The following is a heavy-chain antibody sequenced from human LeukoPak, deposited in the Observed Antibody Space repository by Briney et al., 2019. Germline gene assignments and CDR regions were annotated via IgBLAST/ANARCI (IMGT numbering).Heavy chain of an antibody. CDR2: IKQDGSEK. D-gene: IGHD3-16*02. CDR1: GFTFSSYW. CDR3: ARGSASYDYVWGSYHNLFDY. V-gene: IGHV3-7*01. Sequence: GGSLRLSCAASGFTFSSYWMSWVRQAPGKGLEWVANIKQDGSEKYYVDSVKGRFTISRDNAKNSLYLQMNSLRAEDTAVYYCARGSASYDYVWGSYHNLFDYWGQGTLVTVSS. J-gene: IGHJ4*02.